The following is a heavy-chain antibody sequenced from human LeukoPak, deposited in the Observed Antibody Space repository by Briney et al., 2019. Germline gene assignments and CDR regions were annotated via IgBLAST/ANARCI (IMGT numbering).Heavy chain of an antibody. CDR3: ARDSSSGWFDAFDI. D-gene: IGHD6-19*01. J-gene: IGHJ3*02. CDR2: ISSNGGST. CDR1: GFTFSSYA. V-gene: IGHV3-64*01. Sequence: PRGSLRLSCAASGFTFSSYAMHWVRQAPGKGLEYVSAISSNGGSTYYANSVKGRFTISRDNSKNTLYLQMGSLRAEDMAVYYCARDSSSGWFDAFDIWGQGTMVTVS.